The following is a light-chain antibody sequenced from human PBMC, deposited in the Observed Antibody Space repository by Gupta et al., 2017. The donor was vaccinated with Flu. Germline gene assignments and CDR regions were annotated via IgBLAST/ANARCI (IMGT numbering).Light chain of an antibody. CDR2: EVS. CDR3: SSDTSSITVV. V-gene: IGLV2-14*01. J-gene: IGLJ3*02. CDR1: SIAVGGYNF. Sequence: SITNSCTGTSIAVGGYNFDSWHQQHPGKALKLMVCEVSTRASEVSTRFSGSTSSNTSSLTISGLKEEDEADYYCSSDTSSITVVFGGGTKLTVL.